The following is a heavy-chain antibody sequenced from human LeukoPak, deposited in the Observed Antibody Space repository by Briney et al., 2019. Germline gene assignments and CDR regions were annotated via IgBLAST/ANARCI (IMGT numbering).Heavy chain of an antibody. Sequence: GGSLRLSCTVSGVSFGTYAMSWVRQPPGKGLEWISAISGNSYITYYADSVKGRFTISRDNSKNTLYLQMNSLRAEDTAVYYCAKEPIAAAFYYYGMDVWGQGTTVTVSS. CDR2: ISGNSYIT. CDR1: GVSFGTYA. V-gene: IGHV3-23*01. CDR3: AKEPIAAAFYYYGMDV. D-gene: IGHD6-13*01. J-gene: IGHJ6*02.